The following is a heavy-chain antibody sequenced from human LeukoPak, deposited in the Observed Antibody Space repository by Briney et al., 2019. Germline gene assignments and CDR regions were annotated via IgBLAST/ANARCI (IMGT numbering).Heavy chain of an antibody. D-gene: IGHD3-10*01. Sequence: SETLSLTCTVSGGSISSYYWSWIRQPPGKGLEWIGYIYYSGSTNYNPSLKSRVTISVDTSKNQFSLKLSSVTAADTAVYYCARGDEWFGELSSYYYYYMDVWGKGTTVTISS. CDR3: ARGDEWFGELSSYYYYYMDV. J-gene: IGHJ6*03. CDR2: IYYSGST. V-gene: IGHV4-59*01. CDR1: GGSISSYY.